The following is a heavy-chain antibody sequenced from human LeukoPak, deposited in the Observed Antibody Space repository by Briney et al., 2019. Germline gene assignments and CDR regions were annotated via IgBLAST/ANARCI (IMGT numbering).Heavy chain of an antibody. D-gene: IGHD3-22*01. V-gene: IGHV3-23*01. Sequence: QSGGSLRLSCAASGFTFSSYGVSWVRQAPGKGLEWVSAISGSGGSTYSADSVKGRFTISRDNYENTLYLQMNSLRAEDTAVYYCAKDGGGYYTWAFDYWGQGTLVTVSS. CDR2: ISGSGGST. CDR3: AKDGGGYYTWAFDY. J-gene: IGHJ4*02. CDR1: GFTFSSYG.